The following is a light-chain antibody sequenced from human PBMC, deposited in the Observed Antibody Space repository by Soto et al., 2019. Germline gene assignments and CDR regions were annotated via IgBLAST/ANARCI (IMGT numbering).Light chain of an antibody. V-gene: IGKV3D-20*02. CDR2: DAY. Sequence: EFGLTQSPGTLSLSPGEIATLSCRASQTVRNNYLAWYQQKPGQDPRLLIYDAYSRATGIADRFSGGGYGTDFNLTISRLEPEDFSVYYCQQRSSWLLNFGGGTKVDIK. CDR1: QTVRNNY. J-gene: IGKJ4*01. CDR3: QQRSSWLLN.